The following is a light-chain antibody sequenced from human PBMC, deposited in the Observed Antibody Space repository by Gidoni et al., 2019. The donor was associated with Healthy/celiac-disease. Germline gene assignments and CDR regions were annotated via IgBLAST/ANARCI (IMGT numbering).Light chain of an antibody. CDR3: QQYNNWPTWT. CDR1: QSVSSN. J-gene: IGKJ1*01. Sequence: EIVRTQSPATLSVSPGERATLSCRASQSVSSNLAWYQQKPGQAPRLLISGASTRATGIPARFSGSGSGTEFTLTISSLQSEDFAVYYCQQYNNWPTWTFGQGTKVEIK. V-gene: IGKV3-15*01. CDR2: GAS.